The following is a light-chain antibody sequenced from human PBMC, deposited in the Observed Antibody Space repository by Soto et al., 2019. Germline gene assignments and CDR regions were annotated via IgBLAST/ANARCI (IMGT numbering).Light chain of an antibody. J-gene: IGKJ4*01. CDR3: KQYGSSGLT. CDR1: QSVSSSY. V-gene: IGKV3-20*01. CDR2: GAS. Sequence: EIVLTQSPGTLSLSPGERATLSCRASQSVSSSYLAWYQQKPGQAPRLLIYGASSRATGIPDRFSGSGSGTDFTLTISRLEPEDVAVYYCKQYGSSGLTFGGGTKVEIK.